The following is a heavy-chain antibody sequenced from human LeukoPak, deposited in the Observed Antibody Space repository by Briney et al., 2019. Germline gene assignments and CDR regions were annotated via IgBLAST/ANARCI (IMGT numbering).Heavy chain of an antibody. D-gene: IGHD3-10*01. Sequence: ASVKVSCKASGYTYTTYGITWVRQAPGQGLEWMGWISVYNGNTKYEQKLQGRVIMTADTSTTTAYMELWSLRGDDTAVYYCARGGEGPYGNYAPDSWGQGTLVTVSS. V-gene: IGHV1-18*01. J-gene: IGHJ5*01. CDR2: ISVYNGNT. CDR3: ARGGEGPYGNYAPDS. CDR1: GYTYTTYG.